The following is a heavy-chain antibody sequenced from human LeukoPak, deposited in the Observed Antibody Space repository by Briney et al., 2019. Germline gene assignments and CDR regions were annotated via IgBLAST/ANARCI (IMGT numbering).Heavy chain of an antibody. V-gene: IGHV1-8*01. CDR3: ARARRRWLQLVDY. CDR2: MNPNSGNT. D-gene: IGHD5-24*01. Sequence: ASVTVSCKASGYTFTSYDINWVRQAPGQGLEWMGWMNPNSGNTGYAQKFQGRVTMTRNTSISTAYMELSSLRSEDTAVYYCARARRRWLQLVDYWGQGTLVTVSS. J-gene: IGHJ4*02. CDR1: GYTFTSYD.